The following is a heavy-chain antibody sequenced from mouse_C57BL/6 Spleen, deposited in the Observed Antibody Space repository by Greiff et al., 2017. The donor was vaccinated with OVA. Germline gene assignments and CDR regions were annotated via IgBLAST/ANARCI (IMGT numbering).Heavy chain of an antibody. J-gene: IGHJ2*01. CDR3: ARYITTASNYFDY. V-gene: IGHV1-82*01. CDR1: GYAFSSSW. Sequence: QVQLQQPGPELVKPGASVKISCKASGYAFSSSWMNWVKQRPGKGLEWIGRIYPGDGDTNYNGKFKGKATLTADKSSSTAYMQLSSLTSEDSAVYFCARYITTASNYFDYWGQGTTLTVSS. CDR2: IYPGDGDT. D-gene: IGHD1-1*01.